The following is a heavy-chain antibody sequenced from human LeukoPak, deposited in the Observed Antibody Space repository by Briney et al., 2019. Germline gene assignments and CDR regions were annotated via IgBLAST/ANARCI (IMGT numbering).Heavy chain of an antibody. D-gene: IGHD4-23*01. J-gene: IGHJ4*02. CDR2: FDTEDGES. V-gene: IGHV1-24*01. CDR3: ATDLATVVIVTNY. Sequence: LKVSCKVSGYTLTELSMHWVRQAPGKGLEWMGGFDTEDGESIYAQKFQGRVTTTYDTSTDTTYMELSRLTSEDTAVYYCATDLATVVIVTNYWGEGTLVTV. CDR1: GYTLTELS.